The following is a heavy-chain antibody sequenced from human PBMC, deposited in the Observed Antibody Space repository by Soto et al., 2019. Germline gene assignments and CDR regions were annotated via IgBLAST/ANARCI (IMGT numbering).Heavy chain of an antibody. J-gene: IGHJ4*02. CDR3: ARDGAGYDSSGYYLRWLDY. D-gene: IGHD3-22*01. Sequence: SVKSSCKASGGTFSSYAISWVRQAPGQGLEWMGGIIPIFGTANYAQKFQGRVTITADKSTSTAYMELSSLRSEDTAVYYCARDGAGYDSSGYYLRWLDYWGQGTLVTVPQ. V-gene: IGHV1-69*06. CDR2: IIPIFGTA. CDR1: GGTFSSYA.